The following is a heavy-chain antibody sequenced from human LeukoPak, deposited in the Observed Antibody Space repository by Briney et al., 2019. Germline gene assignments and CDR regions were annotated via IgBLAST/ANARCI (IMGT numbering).Heavy chain of an antibody. Sequence: SETLSLTCSVSGGSIKTNAYYWGWIRQAPGKGLEWIGTVFYSGSAYYSPSLRNRVTISVDTSKNQFSLNLTSVTAADTAVYFCANYGGYYYFVNSGYSVSWGQGTLVTVSS. CDR1: GGSIKTNAYY. J-gene: IGHJ5*02. V-gene: IGHV4-39*01. D-gene: IGHD3-22*01. CDR3: ANYGGYYYFVNSGYSVS. CDR2: VFYSGSA.